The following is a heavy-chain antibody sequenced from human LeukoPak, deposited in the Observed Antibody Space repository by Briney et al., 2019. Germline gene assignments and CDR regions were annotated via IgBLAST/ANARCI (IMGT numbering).Heavy chain of an antibody. CDR3: ARLPYDFWSGYYIY. D-gene: IGHD3-3*01. CDR1: GFTVSSNY. Sequence: GGSLRLSCAASGFTVSSNYMSWVRQAPGKGLEWVSVIYSGGSTYYADSVKGRFTISRDNSKNTLYLQMNSLRAEDTAVYYCARLPYDFWSGYYIYWGQGTQVTVSS. J-gene: IGHJ4*02. V-gene: IGHV3-66*02. CDR2: IYSGGST.